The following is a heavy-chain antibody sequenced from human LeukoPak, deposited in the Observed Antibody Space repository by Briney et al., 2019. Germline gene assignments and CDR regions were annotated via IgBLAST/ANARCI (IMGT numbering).Heavy chain of an antibody. CDR3: ARATTSAFDI. V-gene: IGHV3-21*01. CDR2: ISSSSSYI. J-gene: IGHJ3*02. CDR1: GFTFSSYS. D-gene: IGHD5-12*01. Sequence: GGSLRLSCAASGFTFSSYSMNWVHQAPGKGLEWVSSISSSSSYIYYADSVKGRFTISRDNAKNSLYLQMNSLRAEDTAVYYCARATTSAFDIWGQGTMVTVSS.